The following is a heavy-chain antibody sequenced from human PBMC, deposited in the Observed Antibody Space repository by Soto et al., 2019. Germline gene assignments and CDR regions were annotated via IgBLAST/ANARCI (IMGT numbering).Heavy chain of an antibody. CDR3: ARDRTSGWYSRDAFDI. CDR1: GFTFSSYS. J-gene: IGHJ3*02. CDR2: ISSGSTYI. Sequence: EVRLVESEGGLVNPGGSLRLSCAASGFTFSSYSMNWVRQAPGKGLEWVSSISSGSTYISYADSLKGRFTISRDNGKNSLYLQMNSLRAEDTAVYYCARDRTSGWYSRDAFDIWGQGTMVTVSS. V-gene: IGHV3-21*06. D-gene: IGHD6-19*01.